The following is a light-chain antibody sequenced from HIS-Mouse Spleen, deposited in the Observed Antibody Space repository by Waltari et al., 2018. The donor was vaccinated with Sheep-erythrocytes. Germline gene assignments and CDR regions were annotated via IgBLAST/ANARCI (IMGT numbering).Light chain of an antibody. CDR2: GKN. V-gene: IGLV3-19*01. J-gene: IGLJ2*01. Sequence: SSELTQDPAVSVALGQTVRITCQGDSLRSYYASWYQQKPGQAPVLVIYGKNNRPSGIPDRFSGSSSGNTASLTITGAQAEDEADYDRNSRDSSGNHLVFGGGTKLTVL. CDR1: SLRSYY. CDR3: NSRDSSGNHLV.